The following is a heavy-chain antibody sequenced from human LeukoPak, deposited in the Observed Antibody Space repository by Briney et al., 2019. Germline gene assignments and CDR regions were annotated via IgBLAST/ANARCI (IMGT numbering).Heavy chain of an antibody. D-gene: IGHD3-16*01. CDR1: GYTFTCYY. V-gene: IGHV1-2*06. J-gene: IGHJ4*02. CDR2: INPKSGGT. CDR3: ATGNTYAYDY. Sequence: ASVKVSCKASGYTFTCYYMHWVRQAPGQGLEWMGRINPKSGGTNYAQKFQGSVTMTRDTSISTAYMELTRLRSDDTAVYYCATGNTYAYDYWGQGTLVTVSS.